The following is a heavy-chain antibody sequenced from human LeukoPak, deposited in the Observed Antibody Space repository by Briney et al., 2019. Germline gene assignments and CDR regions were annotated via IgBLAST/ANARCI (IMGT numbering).Heavy chain of an antibody. J-gene: IGHJ4*02. Sequence: SETLSLTCTVSGGSNRSFFWSWLRQPPGKPLEWLGHIYHTGSTDYNPSFKSRLTISVDMSKNLFSLKLSSVTAADTAVYYCARQRKSNPPDYWGQGTLVTVSS. CDR2: IYHTGST. D-gene: IGHD4-11*01. V-gene: IGHV4-59*08. CDR3: ARQRKSNPPDY. CDR1: GGSNRSFF.